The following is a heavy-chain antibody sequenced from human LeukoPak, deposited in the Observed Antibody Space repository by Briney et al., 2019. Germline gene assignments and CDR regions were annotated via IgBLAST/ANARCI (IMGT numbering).Heavy chain of an antibody. D-gene: IGHD6-19*01. Sequence: VASVKVSCKASGGTFSSYAISWVRQAPGQGLEWMGRIIPILGIANYAQKFQGRVTITADKSTSTAYMELSSLRSEDTAVYYCARDECRSSCCTGYWGQGTLVNVSS. J-gene: IGHJ4*02. CDR3: ARDECRSSCCTGY. CDR1: GGTFSSYA. CDR2: IIPILGIA. V-gene: IGHV1-69*04.